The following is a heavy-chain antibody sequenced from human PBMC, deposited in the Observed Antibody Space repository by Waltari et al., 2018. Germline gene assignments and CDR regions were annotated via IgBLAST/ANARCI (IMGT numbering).Heavy chain of an antibody. D-gene: IGHD1-1*01. V-gene: IGHV3-53*01. Sequence: EVQLVESGGDLIQPGGSLRLSCSASGLVVSRSFVAWVRQAPGKGLEWVSILYSGGDTHFADSVKGRFTISRDDSRNTVYLQMNSLRAEDAALYYCASGTATVSFEFWGQGTQVTVSS. J-gene: IGHJ4*02. CDR2: LYSGGDT. CDR1: GLVVSRSF. CDR3: ASGTATVSFEF.